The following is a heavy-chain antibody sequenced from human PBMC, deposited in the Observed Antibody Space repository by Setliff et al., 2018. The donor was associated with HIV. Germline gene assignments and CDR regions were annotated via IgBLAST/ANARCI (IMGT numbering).Heavy chain of an antibody. CDR3: AQITVMGY. CDR1: GYSISSGYY. Sequence: LSLTCTVSGYSISSGYYWGWIRQAPGKGLEWVSSISSTGTHIYYADSLKGRFTISRDNARNSLYLQMNSLRAEDTAVYYCAQITVMGYWGQGTLVTVPS. CDR2: ISSTGTHI. J-gene: IGHJ4*02. V-gene: IGHV3-11*04. D-gene: IGHD4-4*01.